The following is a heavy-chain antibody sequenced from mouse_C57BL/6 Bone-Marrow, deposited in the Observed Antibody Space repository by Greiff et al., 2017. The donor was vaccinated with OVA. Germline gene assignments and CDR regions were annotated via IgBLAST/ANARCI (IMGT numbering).Heavy chain of an antibody. V-gene: IGHV5S21*01. Sequence: EVQGVESGEGLVKPGGSLKLSCAASGFTFSSYAMSWVRQTPEKRLEWVAYISSGGDYIYYADTVKGRFTISRDNARNTLYLQMSSLKTEDPSMYYCAKLFDAMYYWGQGTSVTVSS. D-gene: IGHD1-3*01. J-gene: IGHJ4*01. CDR2: ISSGGDYI. CDR1: GFTFSSYA. CDR3: AKLFDAMYY.